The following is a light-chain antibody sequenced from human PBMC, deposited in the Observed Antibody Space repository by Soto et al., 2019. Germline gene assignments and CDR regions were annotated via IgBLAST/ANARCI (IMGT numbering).Light chain of an antibody. CDR2: GAS. Sequence: EIVLTQSPGTLSLSPGEGATLSCRASQSISSSYLAWYQQKPGQAPRLLIFGASSRATGIPDRFSGSGSGTDFTLTISRLEPEDFAVYYCQQFATSPNTFGQGAKLENK. CDR1: QSISSSY. CDR3: QQFATSPNT. V-gene: IGKV3-20*01. J-gene: IGKJ2*01.